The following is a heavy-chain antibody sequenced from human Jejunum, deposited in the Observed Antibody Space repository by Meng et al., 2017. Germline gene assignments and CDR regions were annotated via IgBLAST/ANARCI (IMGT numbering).Heavy chain of an antibody. J-gene: IGHJ3*02. Sequence: GESLKISCTASGFTFTGYYISWIRQAPGKGLEWIAYISSSSGTIHYADSVKGRFTISRDNAKNSLYLQMSGLRAEDTGVYYCARDTPPIRVEPDAFDIWGQGTMVTVSS. CDR3: ARDTPPIRVEPDAFDI. V-gene: IGHV3-11*01. CDR2: ISSSSGTI. CDR1: GFTFTGYY. D-gene: IGHD1-14*01.